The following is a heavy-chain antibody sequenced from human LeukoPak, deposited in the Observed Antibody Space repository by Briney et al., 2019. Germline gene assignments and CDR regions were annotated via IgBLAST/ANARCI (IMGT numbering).Heavy chain of an antibody. CDR2: ISYGGSKK. V-gene: IGHV3-30*18. CDR1: GFTFSRYG. J-gene: IGHJ4*02. Sequence: PGRSLRLSCAASGFTFSRYGMHWVRQAPGKGLEWVAVISYGGSKKNYADSVKGRFTISRDNSKNTLYLQMNSLRPEDAAVYYCAKERATETRRLDYWGQGTLVTVSS. CDR3: AKERATETRRLDY.